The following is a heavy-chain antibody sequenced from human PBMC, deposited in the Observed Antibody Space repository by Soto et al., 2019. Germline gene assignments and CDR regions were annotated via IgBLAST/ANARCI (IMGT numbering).Heavy chain of an antibody. CDR1: GGTFSSYT. V-gene: IGHV1-69*02. D-gene: IGHD4-17*01. J-gene: IGHJ6*02. CDR2: IIPILGIA. Sequence: QVQLVQSGAEVKKPGSSVKVSCKASGGTFSSYTISWVRQAPGQGLEWMGRIIPILGIANYAQKFQGRVTITADKSTSTAYMELSSLRTEDTAAYYCARGGAVTPFTVYYYYGMDVWGQGTTVTVSS. CDR3: ARGGAVTPFTVYYYYGMDV.